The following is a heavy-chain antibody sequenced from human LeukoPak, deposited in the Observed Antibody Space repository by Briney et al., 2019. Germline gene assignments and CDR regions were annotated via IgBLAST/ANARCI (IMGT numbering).Heavy chain of an antibody. J-gene: IGHJ3*02. CDR3: ARDTSPMRADTTGVNVWFDAFDI. CDR2: IKQDGSKK. D-gene: IGHD3-16*01. Sequence: PGGSLRLSCAASGFTFGNAWMSWVRQAPGKGLEWVANIKQDGSKKNYVGSVQGRFTISTDNAKNSVYLQMNSLRAEDTAVYYCARDTSPMRADTTGVNVWFDAFDIWGQGTMVTVSS. CDR1: GFTFGNAW. V-gene: IGHV3-7*01.